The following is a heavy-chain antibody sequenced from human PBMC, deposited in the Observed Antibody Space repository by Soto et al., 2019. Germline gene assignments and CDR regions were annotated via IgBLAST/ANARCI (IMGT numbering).Heavy chain of an antibody. D-gene: IGHD3-22*01. CDR3: ARDSDYYDSSGYAFDI. Sequence: SETLSLTCTVSGGSISCYYWSWIRQPPGKGLEWIGYIYYSGSTNYNPSLKSRVTISVDTSKNQFSLKLSSVTAADTAVYYCARDSDYYDSSGYAFDIWGQGTMVTVS. CDR2: IYYSGST. CDR1: GGSISCYY. V-gene: IGHV4-59*01. J-gene: IGHJ3*02.